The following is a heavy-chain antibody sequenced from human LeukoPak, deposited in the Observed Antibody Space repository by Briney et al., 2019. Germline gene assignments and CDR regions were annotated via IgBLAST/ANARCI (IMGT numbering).Heavy chain of an antibody. CDR1: GYTFTGYY. CDR3: AREHDFLIDYSFDY. J-gene: IGHJ4*02. Sequence: ASVKVSCKASGYTFTGYYMHWVRQAPGQGLEWMGWINPNSGGTNYAQKFQGRVTMTGDTSISTAYMELSRLRSEDTAVYYCAREHDFLIDYSFDYWGQGTLVTVSS. D-gene: IGHD3-3*01. CDR2: INPNSGGT. V-gene: IGHV1-2*02.